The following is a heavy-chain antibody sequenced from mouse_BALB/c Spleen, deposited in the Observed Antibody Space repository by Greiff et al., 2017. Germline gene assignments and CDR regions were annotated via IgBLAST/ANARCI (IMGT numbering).Heavy chain of an antibody. CDR3: ASVDDGYYDDY. V-gene: IGHV1-22*01. CDR1: GYTFTDYT. CDR2: INPNNGGT. D-gene: IGHD2-3*01. J-gene: IGHJ2*01. Sequence: VQLQQSGPELVKPGASVKMSCKASGYTFTDYTMHWVKQSHGKGLEWIGGINPNNGGTSYNQKFKGKATLTVDKSSSTAYMELRSLTSEESAVYYCASVDDGYYDDYWGQGTTLTVSA.